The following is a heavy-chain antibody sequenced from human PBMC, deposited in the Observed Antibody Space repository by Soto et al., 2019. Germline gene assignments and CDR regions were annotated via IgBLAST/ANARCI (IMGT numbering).Heavy chain of an antibody. CDR3: TTATSTMIVVFDAFDI. J-gene: IGHJ3*02. CDR2: IKSKTDGGTT. D-gene: IGHD3-22*01. Sequence: GSLRLSCAASGFTFSNAWMDWVRQAPGKGLEWVGRIKSKTDGGTTDYAAPVKGRFTISRDDSKNTLYLQMNSLKTEDTAVYYCTTATSTMIVVFDAFDIWGQGTMVTVSS. CDR1: GFTFSNAW. V-gene: IGHV3-15*07.